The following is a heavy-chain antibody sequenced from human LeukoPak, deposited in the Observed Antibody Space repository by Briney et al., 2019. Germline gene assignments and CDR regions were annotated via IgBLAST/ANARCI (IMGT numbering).Heavy chain of an antibody. D-gene: IGHD4-23*01. CDR2: INCNGGAT. Sequence: ASVTVSCTASGYTFTSYYMHWVRLAPGQGLEWMGIINCNGGATTYTQKVQGRVTMTRDTSTSTVYLELSSLRSEDTAVYYCARENLGIGGNGFFDLWGRGTLVTVSS. CDR1: GYTFTSYY. J-gene: IGHJ2*01. V-gene: IGHV1-46*01. CDR3: ARENLGIGGNGFFDL.